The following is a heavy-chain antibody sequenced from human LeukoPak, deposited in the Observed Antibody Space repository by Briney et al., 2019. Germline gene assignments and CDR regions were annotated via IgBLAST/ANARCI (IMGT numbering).Heavy chain of an antibody. Sequence: GGSLRLSCAASGFAFSSYAMSWVRQAPGKGLEWVSAISGSGGSTYYADSVKGRFTISRDNSKNTLYLQMNSLRAEDTAVYYCAKVRSSGWYYFDYWGQGTLVTVSS. CDR1: GFAFSSYA. D-gene: IGHD6-19*01. V-gene: IGHV3-23*01. J-gene: IGHJ4*02. CDR3: AKVRSSGWYYFDY. CDR2: ISGSGGST.